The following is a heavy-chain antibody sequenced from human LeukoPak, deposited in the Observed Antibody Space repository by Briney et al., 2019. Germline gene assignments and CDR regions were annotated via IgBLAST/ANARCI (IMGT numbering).Heavy chain of an antibody. CDR3: AHSSKVIRAFFFDY. CDR2: LYWDDDN. J-gene: IGHJ4*02. Sequence: SGPTLPNPPQTRTLPYTFSGFSLSTSAVGVGWIHQPPGKALEWHALLYWDDDNRYRASRKSRLTITKDTSKNQVVLTMTNMDPVDTATYYCAHSSKVIRAFFFDYWGLGTLVTVSS. CDR1: GFSLSTSAVG. D-gene: IGHD3-22*01. V-gene: IGHV2-5*02.